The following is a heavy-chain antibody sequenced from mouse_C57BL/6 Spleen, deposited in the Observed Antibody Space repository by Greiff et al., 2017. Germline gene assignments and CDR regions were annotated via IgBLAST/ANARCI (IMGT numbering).Heavy chain of an antibody. CDR3: ARTGLRRQAWFAY. Sequence: QVQLQQPGAELVMPGASVKLSCKASGYTFTSYWMHWVKQRPGQGLEWIGEIDPSDSSTNYNQKFKGKSTLTVDKSSSTAYMQLSSRTSEDYAVYYCARTGLRRQAWFAYWGQGTLVTVSA. CDR1: GYTFTSYW. D-gene: IGHD2-4*01. J-gene: IGHJ3*01. V-gene: IGHV1-69*01. CDR2: IDPSDSST.